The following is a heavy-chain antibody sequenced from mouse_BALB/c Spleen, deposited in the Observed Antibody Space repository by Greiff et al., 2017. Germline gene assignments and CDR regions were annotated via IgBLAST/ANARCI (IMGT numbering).Heavy chain of an antibody. CDR3: TRSPSTMISYYYAMDY. D-gene: IGHD2-4*01. V-gene: IGHV1-5*01. Sequence: VQLKESGTVLARPGASVKMSCKASGYTFTSYWMHWVNQRPGQGLEWIGAIYPGNSDTSYNQKFKGKAKLTAVTSTSTAYMELSSLTNEDSAVYYCTRSPSTMISYYYAMDYWGQGTSVTVSS. J-gene: IGHJ4*01. CDR2: IYPGNSDT. CDR1: GYTFTSYW.